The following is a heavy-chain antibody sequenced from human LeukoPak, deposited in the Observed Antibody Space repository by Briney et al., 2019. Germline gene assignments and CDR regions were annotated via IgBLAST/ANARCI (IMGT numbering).Heavy chain of an antibody. CDR3: ASLYYDILTGYEDY. Sequence: GSLRLSCAASGFTFSSYGMHWVRQAPGEGLEWVAVISYDGSNKYYADSVKGRFTISRDNAKNSLYLQMNSLRAEDTAVYYCASLYYDILTGYEDYWGQGTLVTVSS. V-gene: IGHV3-30*03. CDR2: ISYDGSNK. D-gene: IGHD3-9*01. J-gene: IGHJ4*02. CDR1: GFTFSSYG.